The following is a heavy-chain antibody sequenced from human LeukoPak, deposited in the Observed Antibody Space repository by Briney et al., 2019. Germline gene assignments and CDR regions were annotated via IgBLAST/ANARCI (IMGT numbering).Heavy chain of an antibody. CDR3: AKSYYYGSGRPLV. CDR2: ITGSGGNT. V-gene: IGHV3-23*01. D-gene: IGHD3-10*01. J-gene: IGHJ4*02. Sequence: GGSLRLSCAASGFTFSSSGMSWVRQAPGRGLEWVSGITGSGGNTYYADSVKGRFTISRDNSKNTLYLQMNSLRAEDTAVYYCAKSYYYGSGRPLVWGQGTLVTVSS. CDR1: GFTFSSSG.